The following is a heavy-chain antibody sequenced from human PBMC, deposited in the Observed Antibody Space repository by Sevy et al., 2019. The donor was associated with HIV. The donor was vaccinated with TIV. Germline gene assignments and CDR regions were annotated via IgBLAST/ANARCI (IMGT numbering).Heavy chain of an antibody. CDR1: GYSFTTSW. D-gene: IGHD1-26*01. CDR3: ARARGIPHFYYGMDL. Sequence: GESLKISCKASGYSFTTSWIGWVRQMPGKGLEWMGIIFPADSDTRDSPSCQGQVTISADNSFSTVYLQWSSLKASDTAIYYCARARGIPHFYYGMDLWGQGTTVTVSS. V-gene: IGHV5-51*01. J-gene: IGHJ6*02. CDR2: IFPADSDT.